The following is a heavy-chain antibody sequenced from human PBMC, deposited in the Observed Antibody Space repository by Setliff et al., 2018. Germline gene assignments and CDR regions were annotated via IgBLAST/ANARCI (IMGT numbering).Heavy chain of an antibody. CDR2: MYHSGST. V-gene: IGHV4-38-2*01. CDR3: ARALGYCSRTSCYADAIDI. D-gene: IGHD2-2*01. CDR1: GYSISSDYY. Sequence: SETLSLTCAVSGYSISSDYYWGWIRQPPGKGLEWIGSMYHSGSTYYNPSLKSRVTISVDTSKNQFSLKLNYVTAADTAVYYCARALGYCSRTSCYADAIDIWGQGTMVTVSS. J-gene: IGHJ3*02.